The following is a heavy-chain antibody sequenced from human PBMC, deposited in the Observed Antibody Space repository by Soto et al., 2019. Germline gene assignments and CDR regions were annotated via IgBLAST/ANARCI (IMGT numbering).Heavy chain of an antibody. CDR3: AKDLPLGDYVWGSYPLGYFDY. V-gene: IGHV3-23*01. CDR2: ISGSGGST. CDR1: GFTFSSYA. D-gene: IGHD3-16*01. J-gene: IGHJ4*02. Sequence: GGSLRLSCAASGFTFSSYAMSWVRQAPGKGLEWVSAISGSGGSTYYADSVKGRFTISRDNSKNTLYLQMNSLRAEDTAVYYCAKDLPLGDYVWGSYPLGYFDYWGQGTLVTVSS.